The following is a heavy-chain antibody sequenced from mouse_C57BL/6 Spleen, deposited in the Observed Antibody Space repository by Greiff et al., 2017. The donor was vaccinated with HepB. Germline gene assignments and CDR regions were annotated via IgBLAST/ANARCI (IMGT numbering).Heavy chain of an antibody. V-gene: IGHV2-3*01. Sequence: VQRVESGPGLVAPSQSLSITCTVSGFSLTSYGVSWVRQPPGKGLEWLGVIWGDGSTNYHSALISRLSISKDNYKSQVFLKLNSLQTDDTATYYCAKEDYGSSPAWFAYWGQGTLVTVSA. J-gene: IGHJ3*01. CDR3: AKEDYGSSPAWFAY. D-gene: IGHD1-1*01. CDR2: IWGDGST. CDR1: GFSLTSYG.